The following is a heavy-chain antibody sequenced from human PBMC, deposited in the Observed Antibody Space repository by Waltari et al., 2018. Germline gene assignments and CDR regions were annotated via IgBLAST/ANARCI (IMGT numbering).Heavy chain of an antibody. CDR3: ARGSPVWKLGVTRRKGNEYFQD. J-gene: IGHJ1*01. D-gene: IGHD1-26*01. Sequence: QVQLQQWGAGLLKPSETLPLTCGVSGGSFSVSHWRWIRQPPGKGLEWIGEITHTGSTNYNPSLKSRVTISVDTSKNQFSLSLRSVTAADTAVYYCARGSPVWKLGVTRRKGNEYFQDWGQGTLVTVSS. CDR1: GGSFSVSH. V-gene: IGHV4-34*01. CDR2: ITHTGST.